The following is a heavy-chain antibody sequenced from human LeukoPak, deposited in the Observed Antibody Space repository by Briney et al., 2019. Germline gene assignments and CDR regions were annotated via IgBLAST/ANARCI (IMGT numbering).Heavy chain of an antibody. CDR2: ISNSSSYI. D-gene: IGHD3-22*01. CDR1: GFTISHYS. V-gene: IGHV3-21*01. CDR3: ARRSRYYYDSSGTYGDY. J-gene: IGHJ4*02. Sequence: GGSLRLSCAASGFTISHYSMNWVRQAPGKGLEWVSSISNSSSYIYYADSVKGRFTISRDNAKNSLYLQMNSLRAEDTAVYYCARRSRYYYDSSGTYGDYWGQGTLVTVSS.